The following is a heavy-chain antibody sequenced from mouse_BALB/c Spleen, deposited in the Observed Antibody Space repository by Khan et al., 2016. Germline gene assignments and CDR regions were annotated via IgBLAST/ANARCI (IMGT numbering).Heavy chain of an antibody. Sequence: VQLQESGAELMKPGASVKISCKATGYTFSSYWLEWVKERPGHGLEWIGEILPGSGSTNYHEKFKGKATFTAETSSNTAYMQLSSLTSEDSAVYCCARGVYWGQGTLVTVSA. J-gene: IGHJ3*01. V-gene: IGHV1-9*01. CDR1: GYTFSSYW. CDR3: ARGVY. CDR2: ILPGSGST.